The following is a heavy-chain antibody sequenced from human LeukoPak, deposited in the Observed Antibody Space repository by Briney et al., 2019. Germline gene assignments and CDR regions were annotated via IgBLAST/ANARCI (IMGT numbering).Heavy chain of an antibody. CDR1: GFTFSSYS. CDR3: ARLYNAFWSGYWAARRGNEAFDI. CDR2: ISSSSSYI. Sequence: GGSLRLSCAASGFTFSSYSMNWVRQAPGKGLEWVSSISSSSSYIYYADSVKGRFTISRDNAKNSLYLQMNSLRAEDTAVYYCARLYNAFWSGYWAARRGNEAFDIWGQGKMVSVSS. D-gene: IGHD3-3*01. V-gene: IGHV3-21*04. J-gene: IGHJ3*02.